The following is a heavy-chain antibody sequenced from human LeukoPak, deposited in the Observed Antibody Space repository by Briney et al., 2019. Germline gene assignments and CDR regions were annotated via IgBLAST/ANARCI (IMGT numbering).Heavy chain of an antibody. Sequence: SETLSLTCTVPVSSISSYYWSWIRQPPGKGLEWIGYMYYSGSTNYNPSLKSRVTISVDTSKNQFSLRLSSVTAADTAVYYCASFPGTSRFQYWGQGTLVTVSS. CDR2: MYYSGST. CDR3: ASFPGTSRFQY. D-gene: IGHD3-3*01. V-gene: IGHV4-59*01. J-gene: IGHJ4*02. CDR1: VSSISSYY.